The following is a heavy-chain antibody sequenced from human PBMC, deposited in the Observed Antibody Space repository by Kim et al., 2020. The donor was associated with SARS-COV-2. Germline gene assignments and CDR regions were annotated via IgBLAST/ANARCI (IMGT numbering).Heavy chain of an antibody. CDR3: GKWYYRGGYIVRDSDI. J-gene: IGHJ2*01. V-gene: IGHV3-23*01. Sequence: GGSLRLSCVGSGFTFSSFSMSWVRQAPGKGLEWVSGIRGHGGNTYYAESLQGRLTVSRDNSKSTVYLLMNSLRAEDTAVYYCGKWYYRGGYIVRDSDIGGRGTVVTVPS. CDR2: IRGHGGNT. CDR1: GFTFSSFS. D-gene: IGHD3-10*01.